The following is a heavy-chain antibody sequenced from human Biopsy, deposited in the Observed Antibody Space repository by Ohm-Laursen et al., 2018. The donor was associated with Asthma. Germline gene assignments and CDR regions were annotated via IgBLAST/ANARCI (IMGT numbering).Heavy chain of an antibody. J-gene: IGHJ3*02. V-gene: IGHV1-3*01. CDR3: ARTYYDFLTGQVNDVFAM. CDR2: INAGNGNT. D-gene: IGHD3-9*01. Sequence: ASVKVSCKASGYTFINYAIHWVRQAPGQRLEWMGWINAGNGNTKYSQKFQGRVTISRDTSASTAYMDLSSLRSEDTAVYYCARTYYDFLTGQVNDVFAMWGQGTMVTVAS. CDR1: GYTFINYA.